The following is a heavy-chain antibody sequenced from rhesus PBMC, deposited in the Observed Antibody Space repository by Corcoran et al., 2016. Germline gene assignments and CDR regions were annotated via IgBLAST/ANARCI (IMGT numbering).Heavy chain of an antibody. CDR2: IYGSGSST. V-gene: IGHV4-169*02. Sequence: QLQLQESGPGLVKPSETLSVTCAVSGGSISSNYWSWIRQPPGKGLEWIGRIYGSGSSTNYNPSLKSRVTLSVDTSKNQLSLKLSSVTAADTAVYYCARDRIYGLDSWGQGVVVTVSS. CDR3: ARDRIYGLDS. CDR1: GGSISSNY. J-gene: IGHJ6*01.